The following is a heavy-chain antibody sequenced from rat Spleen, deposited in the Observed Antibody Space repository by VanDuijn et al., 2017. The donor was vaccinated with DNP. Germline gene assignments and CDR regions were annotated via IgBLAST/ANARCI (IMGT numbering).Heavy chain of an antibody. CDR2: IIHDGSNI. Sequence: EVQLVESGGGLVPPGGALKLSCAASGFTFSDYNMAWVRQAPKKGLEWVATIIHDGSNIYYGDSVKGRLTIARDNAESTLYLQMDSLRSEDTATYYCVILYYGSYPDYWGQGVMVTVSS. CDR3: VILYYGSYPDY. V-gene: IGHV5-7*01. CDR1: GFTFSDYN. D-gene: IGHD1-3*01. J-gene: IGHJ2*01.